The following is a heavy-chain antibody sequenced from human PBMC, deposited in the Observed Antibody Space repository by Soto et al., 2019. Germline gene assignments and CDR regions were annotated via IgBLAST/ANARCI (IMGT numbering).Heavy chain of an antibody. CDR1: AYTFTSYY. CDR3: ARGYCSSTSCYLVEGIYYMDV. V-gene: IGHV1-46*03. D-gene: IGHD2-2*01. Sequence: ASVKVSCKASAYTFTSYYMHWVRQSPGQGLEWMGIINPSGGSTSYAQKFQGRVTMTRDTSTSTVYMELSGLRSEDTAVYYCARGYCSSTSCYLVEGIYYMDVWGKGTTVTVSS. J-gene: IGHJ6*03. CDR2: INPSGGST.